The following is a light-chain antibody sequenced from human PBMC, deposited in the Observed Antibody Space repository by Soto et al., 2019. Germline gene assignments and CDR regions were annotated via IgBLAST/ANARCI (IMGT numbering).Light chain of an antibody. CDR2: GAS. V-gene: IGKV3-20*01. J-gene: IGKJ1*01. Sequence: EIVLTQSPGTLSLSPGERATLSCRASQSLTNNYFAWYQQKPGRALRLLIDGASTRATGIRDRFSGSGSGIDFTLTISRLEPDDVAVYYCQQYEAVVTFGQGTKVEI. CDR1: QSLTNNY. CDR3: QQYEAVVT.